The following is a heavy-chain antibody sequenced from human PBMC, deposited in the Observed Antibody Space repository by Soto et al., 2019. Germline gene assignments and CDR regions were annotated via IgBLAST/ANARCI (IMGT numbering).Heavy chain of an antibody. Sequence: QVQLQQWGAGLLKPSETLSLTCAVYGGSFSGYYWSWIRHPPGKGLEWIGEINHRGSTNYNPSLKSRVTISVDTSKNQFSLKLRSVTAADTAVYYCARGWGYCSGGSCYKDYYYYMDVWGKGTTVTVSS. CDR3: ARGWGYCSGGSCYKDYYYYMDV. CDR2: INHRGST. D-gene: IGHD2-15*01. J-gene: IGHJ6*03. CDR1: GGSFSGYY. V-gene: IGHV4-34*01.